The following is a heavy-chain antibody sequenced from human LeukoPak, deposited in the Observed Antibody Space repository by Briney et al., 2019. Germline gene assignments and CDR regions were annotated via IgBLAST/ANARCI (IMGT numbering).Heavy chain of an antibody. CDR3: ARLHGDYYRSADY. D-gene: IGHD4-17*01. CDR1: GFTFSSYA. CDR2: ISSGRSTI. Sequence: PGGSLRLSCAASGFTFSSYAMSWVRQAPGKGLEWVSYISSGRSTIYYADSVKGRFTISRDNAKNSLYLQMNSLRAEDTAVYYCARLHGDYYRSADYWGQGTLVTVSS. J-gene: IGHJ4*02. V-gene: IGHV3-48*04.